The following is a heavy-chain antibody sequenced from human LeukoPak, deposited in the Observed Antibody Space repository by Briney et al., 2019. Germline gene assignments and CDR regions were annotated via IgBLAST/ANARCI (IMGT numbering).Heavy chain of an antibody. J-gene: IGHJ4*02. Sequence: SETLSLTCPVPGAPISSYYWSWIRQPPGEGLEWISYIYYSGNTNYTPSLKSRVTISVDTSKTQFSLKLTSVTAADTAVYYCARSTSGTSGYWGQGTLVTVSS. V-gene: IGHV4-59*01. D-gene: IGHD1-1*01. CDR1: GAPISSYY. CDR3: ARSTSGTSGY. CDR2: IYYSGNT.